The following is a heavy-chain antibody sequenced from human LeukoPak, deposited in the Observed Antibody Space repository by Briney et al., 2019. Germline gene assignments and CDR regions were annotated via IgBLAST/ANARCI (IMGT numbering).Heavy chain of an antibody. CDR3: ARALYYYDSSGYYYGAVDI. CDR1: GGTFSSYA. CDR2: IIPIFGIA. D-gene: IGHD3-22*01. Sequence: SVKVSCKASGGTFSSYAISWVRQAPGQGLEWMGRIIPIFGIANYAQKFQGRVTITADKSTSTAYMELSSLRSEDTAVYYCARALYYYDSSGYYYGAVDIWGQGTMVTVSS. V-gene: IGHV1-69*04. J-gene: IGHJ3*02.